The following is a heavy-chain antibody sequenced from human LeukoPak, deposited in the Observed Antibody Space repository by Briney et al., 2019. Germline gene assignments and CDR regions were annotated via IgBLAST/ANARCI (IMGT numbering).Heavy chain of an antibody. CDR2: INPNSGGT. D-gene: IGHD3-22*01. Sequence: ASVKVSCKASGYSSTNYGISWVRQAPGQGLEWMGWINPNSGGTNSAQKFQGRVTMTRDTSIITAYMELSRLRSDDTAVYFCARGYYDSSDYEYFQHWGQGTLVTVSS. CDR3: ARGYYDSSDYEYFQH. J-gene: IGHJ1*01. V-gene: IGHV1-2*02. CDR1: GYSSTNYG.